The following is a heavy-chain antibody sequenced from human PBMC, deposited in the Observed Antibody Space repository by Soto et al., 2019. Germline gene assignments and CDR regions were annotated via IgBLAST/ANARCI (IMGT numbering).Heavy chain of an antibody. V-gene: IGHV1-18*01. CDR3: AKNGQPPYYYYGLDV. CDR1: GYTFTRYG. Sequence: QGHLVQSEGEVKKPGASVKVSCKASGYTFTRYGISWVRQAPGQGLEWMGWISGYNGDTNYAQKFQDRVSMTIDTSTGTAYMELRSLTSDDTAIYYCAKNGQPPYYYYGLDVWGQGTKVTVSS. J-gene: IGHJ6*02. CDR2: ISGYNGDT. D-gene: IGHD2-8*01.